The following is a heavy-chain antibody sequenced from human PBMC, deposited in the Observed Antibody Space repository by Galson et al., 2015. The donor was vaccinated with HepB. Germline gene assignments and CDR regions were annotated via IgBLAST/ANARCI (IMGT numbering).Heavy chain of an antibody. CDR3: ARDFIALSVVVIAPYYMDV. D-gene: IGHD2-21*01. CDR1: GFTFSSYW. J-gene: IGHJ6*03. V-gene: IGHV3-7*03. CDR2: IKQDGSEK. Sequence: SLRLSCAASGFTFSSYWMSWVRQAPGKGLEWVANIKQDGSEKYYVDSVKGRFTISRDNAKNSLYLQMNSLRAEDTAVYYCARDFIALSVVVIAPYYMDVWGKGTTVTVSS.